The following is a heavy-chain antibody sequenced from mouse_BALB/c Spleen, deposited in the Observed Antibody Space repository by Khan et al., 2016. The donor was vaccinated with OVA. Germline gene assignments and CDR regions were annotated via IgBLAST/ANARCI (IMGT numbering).Heavy chain of an antibody. CDR2: TNPTNGRT. CDR1: GYTFTSYW. J-gene: IGHJ2*01. D-gene: IGHD1-1*01. Sequence: VQLQQSGAELVKAGASMKMSCKASGYTFTSYWMHWVKQRLGQGLEWFAETNPTNGRTYYNEKFKSKATLTVDKSSSTAYMLLSGPTFEDSAVYYCARIKKIVATYFDYWGQGTTLTVSS. CDR3: ARIKKIVATYFDY. V-gene: IGHV1S81*02.